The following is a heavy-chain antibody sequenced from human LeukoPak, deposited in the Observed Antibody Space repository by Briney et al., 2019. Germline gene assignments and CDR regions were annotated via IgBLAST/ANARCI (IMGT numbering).Heavy chain of an antibody. J-gene: IGHJ6*03. CDR1: GYTFTSYD. Sequence: ASVKVSCKASGYTFTSYDINWVRQATGQGLEWMGWMNPNSGNTGYAQKFQGRVTITRNTSISTAYMELSSLRSEDTAVYYCARTYYYYYCMDVWGKGTTVTVSS. CDR2: MNPNSGNT. CDR3: ARTYYYYYCMDV. V-gene: IGHV1-8*03.